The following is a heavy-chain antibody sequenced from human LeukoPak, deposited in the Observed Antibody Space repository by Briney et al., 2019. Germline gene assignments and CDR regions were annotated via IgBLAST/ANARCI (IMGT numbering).Heavy chain of an antibody. V-gene: IGHV3-20*04. J-gene: IGHJ6*03. CDR1: AFTFSSYG. Sequence: GGSLRLSCAASAFTFSSYGMSWVRQVPGKGLEWVSGINWNGGSTGYVDSVKGRFTISRDNAKNSLYLEINSLRAEDTALYYCARGAITMVRGIIINYYMDVWGKGTTVTVSS. CDR3: ARGAITMVRGIIINYYMDV. CDR2: INWNGGST. D-gene: IGHD3-10*01.